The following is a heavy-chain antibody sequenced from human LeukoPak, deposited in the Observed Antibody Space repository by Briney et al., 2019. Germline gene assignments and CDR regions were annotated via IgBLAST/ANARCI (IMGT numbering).Heavy chain of an antibody. D-gene: IGHD2-15*01. J-gene: IGHJ5*02. CDR1: GGSISSYY. CDR3: ARRVPKYCSGGSCYHNWFDP. V-gene: IGHV4-59*12. Sequence: SETLSLTCTVSGGSISSYYWSWIRQPPGKGLEWIGYIHYSGSTNYNPSLKSRVTISVDTSKNQFSLKLSSVTAADTAVYYCARRVPKYCSGGSCYHNWFDPWGQGTLVTVSS. CDR2: IHYSGST.